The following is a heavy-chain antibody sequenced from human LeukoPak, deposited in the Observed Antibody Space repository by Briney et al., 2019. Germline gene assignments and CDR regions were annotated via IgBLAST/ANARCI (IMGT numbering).Heavy chain of an antibody. J-gene: IGHJ4*02. CDR3: ARARGNFWSGQTYYFDY. Sequence: PGGSLRLSCAASGFTFSSYSMNWVRQAPGKGLEWVSSISSSSSYIYYADSVKGRLTISRDNAKNSLYLQMNSLRAEDTAVYYCARARGNFWSGQTYYFDYWGQGTLVTVSS. CDR2: ISSSSSYI. D-gene: IGHD3-3*01. CDR1: GFTFSSYS. V-gene: IGHV3-21*01.